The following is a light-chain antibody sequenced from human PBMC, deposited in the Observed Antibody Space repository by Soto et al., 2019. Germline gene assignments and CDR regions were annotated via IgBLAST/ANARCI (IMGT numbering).Light chain of an antibody. Sequence: DIVLTQSPLSLPVTPGEPASISCRSSQSLLHRSGYYHLNWYLQKAGQPPHLLIYLASNRASGVPDRFTVSRSGTDFILKISRVEPGDVGVYYCVQSLQTPFTFGPGTKVDIK. CDR3: VQSLQTPFT. CDR1: QSLLHRSGYYH. J-gene: IGKJ3*01. V-gene: IGKV2-28*01. CDR2: LAS.